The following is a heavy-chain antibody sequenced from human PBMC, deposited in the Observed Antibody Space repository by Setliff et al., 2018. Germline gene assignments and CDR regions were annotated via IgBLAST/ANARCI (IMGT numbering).Heavy chain of an antibody. Sequence: GGSLRLSCAASGFTFSSYEMNWVRQAPGKGLEWVSYISTSGGTIYYADSVKGRFTISRDNAKNSLYLQMNSLRAEDTAVYYCARVRGGRDYWGQGTLVTVSS. J-gene: IGHJ4*02. CDR1: GFTFSSYE. V-gene: IGHV3-48*03. CDR3: ARVRGGRDY. CDR2: ISTSGGTI. D-gene: IGHD3-10*01.